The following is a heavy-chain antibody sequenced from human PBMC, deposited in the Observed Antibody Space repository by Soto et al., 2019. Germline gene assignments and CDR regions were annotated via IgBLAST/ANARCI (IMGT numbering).Heavy chain of an antibody. D-gene: IGHD2-21*02. V-gene: IGHV4-38-2*01. CDR2: IYHTGAT. J-gene: IGHJ4*02. CDR3: ARLTAVRYFDS. CDR1: DDSIRGDYF. Sequence: SETLSLTCSIFDDSIRGDYFWGWIRQPPGKGLEWIGSIYHTGATYYNPSLQSRVTISVDTSKNQFSLRVTSIAAADTALYYRARLTAVRYFDSWGQGTLVTVSS.